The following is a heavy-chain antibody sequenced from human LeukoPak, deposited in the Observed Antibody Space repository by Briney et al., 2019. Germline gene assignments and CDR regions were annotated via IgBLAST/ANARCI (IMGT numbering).Heavy chain of an antibody. V-gene: IGHV3-30*03. J-gene: IGHJ4*02. D-gene: IGHD6-19*01. Sequence: GRSLRLSCAASGFTFSSYGMHWVRQAPGKGLEWVAVISYDGSNKYYADSVKGRFTISRDNSKNTLYLQMNSLRAEDTAVYYCARLLLAVAGFSNFDYWGQGTLVTVSS. CDR3: ARLLLAVAGFSNFDY. CDR1: GFTFSSYG. CDR2: ISYDGSNK.